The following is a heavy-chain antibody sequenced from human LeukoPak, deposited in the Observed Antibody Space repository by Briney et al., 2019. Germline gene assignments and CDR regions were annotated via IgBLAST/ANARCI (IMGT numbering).Heavy chain of an antibody. CDR3: ARDRNPHYYGSGSYLS. Sequence: SETLSLTCTVSGGSISSYYWSWIRQPPGKGLEWIGYIYYSGSTNYNPSLKSRVTISVDTSKNQFSLRLTSVTAADTAVYYCARDRNPHYYGSGSYLSWGQGTLVTVSS. CDR2: IYYSGST. V-gene: IGHV4-59*12. CDR1: GGSISSYY. J-gene: IGHJ5*02. D-gene: IGHD3-10*01.